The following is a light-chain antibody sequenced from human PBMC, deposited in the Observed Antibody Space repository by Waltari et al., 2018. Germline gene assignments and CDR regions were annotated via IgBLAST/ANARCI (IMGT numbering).Light chain of an antibody. CDR2: KAS. Sequence: DIQLTQSPSTLSASVGDRVTITCRASQVIGTWLAWYQQKPGKAPKLLVYKASRLQSGAPSRFSGSGSGTEFTLTISSLQPEDFATFYCQQFDTYPWTFGQWTKVDIK. V-gene: IGKV1-5*03. CDR1: QVIGTW. CDR3: QQFDTYPWT. J-gene: IGKJ1*01.